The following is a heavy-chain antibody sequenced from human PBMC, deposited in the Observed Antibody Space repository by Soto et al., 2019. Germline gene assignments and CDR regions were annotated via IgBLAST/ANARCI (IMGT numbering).Heavy chain of an antibody. D-gene: IGHD3-16*02. V-gene: IGHV1-69*06. CDR2: IIPIFGTA. J-gene: IGHJ4*02. CDR1: GGTFSSYA. CDR3: ARDLVSGGYQY. Sequence: GASVKVSCKASGGTFSSYAISWVRQAPGQGLEWMGGIIPIFGTANYAQKFQGRVTITADKSTSTAYMELSSLRSEDTAVYYCARDLVSGGYQYWGQGTLVTVYS.